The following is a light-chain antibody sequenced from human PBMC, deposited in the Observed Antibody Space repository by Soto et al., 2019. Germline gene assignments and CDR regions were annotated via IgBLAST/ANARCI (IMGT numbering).Light chain of an antibody. CDR2: GAS. Sequence: EVVLTQSPDTLSLPPGERATLSCRASQSVITNVAWYQQKPGQAPRLLIYGASTRATGIPVRFSGSGSGTEFTLTISSLQSEDFAVYYCQQHNNWPPLTFGGGTKVDIK. CDR3: QQHNNWPPLT. CDR1: QSVITN. J-gene: IGKJ4*01. V-gene: IGKV3-15*01.